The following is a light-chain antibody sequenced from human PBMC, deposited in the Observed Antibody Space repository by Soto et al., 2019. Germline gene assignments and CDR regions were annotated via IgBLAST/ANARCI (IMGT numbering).Light chain of an antibody. Sequence: VLTQSPSSLSLSPGERAAISCKASHSVHNFLAWYQQKPGQARGLLIYGASARAAGVAPRFSGSGSGTDFTLTISSLEPEDFAVYYCHQRSNWPPITFGQGTRLEIK. V-gene: IGKV3-11*01. CDR1: HSVHNF. CDR2: GAS. J-gene: IGKJ5*01. CDR3: HQRSNWPPIT.